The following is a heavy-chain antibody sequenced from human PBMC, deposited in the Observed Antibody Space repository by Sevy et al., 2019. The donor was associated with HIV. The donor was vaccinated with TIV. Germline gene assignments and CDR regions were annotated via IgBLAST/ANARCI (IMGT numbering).Heavy chain of an antibody. V-gene: IGHV3-21*03. Sequence: GGSPRLSCAASGFTFSSYSMNWVRQAPGKGLEWVSSISSSSSYIYYADSVKGRFTISRDNAKNSLYLQMNSLRAEDTAVYYCARDQEEIFSVYSSGWPRPSYYYYGMDVWGQGTTVTVSS. CDR1: GFTFSSYS. J-gene: IGHJ6*02. CDR2: ISSSSSYI. CDR3: ARDQEEIFSVYSSGWPRPSYYYYGMDV. D-gene: IGHD6-19*01.